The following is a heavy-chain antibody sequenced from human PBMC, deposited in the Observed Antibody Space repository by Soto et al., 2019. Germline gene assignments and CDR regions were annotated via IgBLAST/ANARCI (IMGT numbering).Heavy chain of an antibody. Sequence: QVQLVQSGSDVKKPGASFTVSCKASGYIFSDYYIHWVRQAPGQGLEWMGWIDPRNGGTKYALKFQDRLPMTTDTSTSTAFLELRRLRLYDTAVFFCARVLYRNVIHAWGQGTLVTVSS. J-gene: IGHJ4*02. CDR3: ARVLYRNVIHA. CDR2: IDPRNGGT. CDR1: GYIFSDYY. V-gene: IGHV1-2*02. D-gene: IGHD5-18*01.